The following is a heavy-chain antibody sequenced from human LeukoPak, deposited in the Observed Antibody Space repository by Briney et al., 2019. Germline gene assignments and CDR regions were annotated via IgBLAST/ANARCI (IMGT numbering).Heavy chain of an antibody. CDR2: FAPEYDKT. V-gene: IGHV1-24*01. J-gene: IGHJ6*04. Sequence: GASETVSCKVSGNTVSELSMHWVRQAPGKGLEWLGGFAPEYDKTIYAQKFQGRVSMTEDTSTNTAYMELNVLTSEDTAVYYCATEWDVWGKGTTVSVSS. CDR3: ATEWDV. CDR1: GNTVSELS.